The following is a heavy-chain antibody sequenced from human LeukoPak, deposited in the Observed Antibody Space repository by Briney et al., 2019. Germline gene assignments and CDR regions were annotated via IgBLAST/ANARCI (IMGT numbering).Heavy chain of an antibody. D-gene: IGHD5-12*01. J-gene: IGHJ4*02. CDR3: ARGPLRGYNAHDFF. CDR1: GGSISSYY. V-gene: IGHV4-59*01. CDR2: IDYSGST. Sequence: SETLSLTCTVSGGSISSYYWSWIRQPPGKGLEWIGYIDYSGSTNYNPSLKSRVTISVDTSKDQFSLNLSSVTAADTAMYYCARGPLRGYNAHDFFWGQGTLVTVSS.